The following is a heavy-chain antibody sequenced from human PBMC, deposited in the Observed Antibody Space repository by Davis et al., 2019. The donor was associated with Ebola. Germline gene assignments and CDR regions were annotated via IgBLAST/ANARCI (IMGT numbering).Heavy chain of an antibody. V-gene: IGHV3-73*01. CDR1: GFTFSGSA. D-gene: IGHD3-22*01. J-gene: IGHJ4*02. CDR2: IRSKANSYAT. CDR3: TSSVTSFLGGYYYDY. Sequence: GESLKISCAASGFTFSGSAMHWVRQASGKGLEWVGRIRSKANSYATAYAASVKGRFTISRDDSKNTAYLQMNSLKTEDTAVYYCTSSVTSFLGGYYYDYWGQGTLVTVSS.